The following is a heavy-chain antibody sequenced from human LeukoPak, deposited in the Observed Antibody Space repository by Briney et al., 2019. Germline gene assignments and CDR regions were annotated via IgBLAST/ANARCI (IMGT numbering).Heavy chain of an antibody. Sequence: GGSLRLSCVASGFSFISYEMNWVRQAPGKGLEWVSYIGSRGTTRYYADSVRGRFTISRDNAKNSLSLQMNSLRVEDTAVYYCASVDTALFHFYGMDVWGPGATVTVSS. V-gene: IGHV3-48*03. CDR2: IGSRGTTR. J-gene: IGHJ6*02. CDR1: GFSFISYE. D-gene: IGHD5-18*01. CDR3: ASVDTALFHFYGMDV.